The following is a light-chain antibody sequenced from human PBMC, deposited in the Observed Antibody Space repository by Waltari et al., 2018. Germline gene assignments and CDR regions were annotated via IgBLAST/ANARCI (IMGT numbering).Light chain of an antibody. CDR3: QHYVNLPVT. Sequence: SWRASQSVGKSLAWYQQRPGQAPRLLIYDASTRATGTPGRFSGSGFGTDFSLAISSLEPEDFAVYFCQHYVNLPVTFGQGTKVEI. CDR2: DAS. CDR1: QSVGKS. J-gene: IGKJ1*01. V-gene: IGKV3-20*01.